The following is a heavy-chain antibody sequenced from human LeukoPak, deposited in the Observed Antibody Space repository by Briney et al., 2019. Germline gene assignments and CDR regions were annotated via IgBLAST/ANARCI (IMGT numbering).Heavy chain of an antibody. CDR1: GFTFSSYG. D-gene: IGHD2-2*01. V-gene: IGHV3-30*02. CDR2: IRYDGSNK. CDR3: AKDPCLLGTSCYPPYNPGAFDI. Sequence: GGSLRLSCAASGFTFSSYGMHWVRQAPGKGLEWVAFIRYDGSNKYYADSVKGRFTISRDNSKNTLYLQMNSLRAEDTAVYYCAKDPCLLGTSCYPPYNPGAFDIWGQGTMVTVSS. J-gene: IGHJ3*02.